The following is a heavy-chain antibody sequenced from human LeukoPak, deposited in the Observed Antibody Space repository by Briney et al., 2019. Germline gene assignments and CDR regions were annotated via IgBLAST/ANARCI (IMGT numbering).Heavy chain of an antibody. CDR2: IYPGDSDT. CDR3: ARHAAYYYASGTRQYVDS. D-gene: IGHD3-10*01. CDR1: GYSFTSNW. V-gene: IGHV5-51*01. Sequence: GESLKISCKGAGYSFTSNWIGWVRQMPGKGLEWMGIIYPGDSDTRYSPSFQGQVTISADKSISTAYLQWSSLKASDTAMYYCARHAAYYYASGTRQYVDSWGQGTLVTVSS. J-gene: IGHJ4*02.